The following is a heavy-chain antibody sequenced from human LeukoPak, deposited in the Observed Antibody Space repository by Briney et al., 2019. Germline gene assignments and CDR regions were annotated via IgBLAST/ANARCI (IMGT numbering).Heavy chain of an antibody. CDR3: ARIIVGASFDY. V-gene: IGHV4-31*03. CDR2: ISYTGGT. CDR1: GGSVNNGTYY. Sequence: SETLSLTCTVSGGSVNNGTYYWSWIRQHPGKGLEWIGYISYTGGTYYNPSLESRVSMSVDTSKNQFSLKLSSVTAADTAMYYCARIIVGASFDYWGQGTLVTVSS. J-gene: IGHJ4*02. D-gene: IGHD1-26*01.